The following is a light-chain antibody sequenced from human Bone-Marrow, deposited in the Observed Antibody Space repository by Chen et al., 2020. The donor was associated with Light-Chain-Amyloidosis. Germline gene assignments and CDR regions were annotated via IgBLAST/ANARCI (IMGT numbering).Light chain of an antibody. V-gene: IGLV3-25*03. CDR3: QSADSSGTYEVI. J-gene: IGLJ2*01. Sequence: SYELTQPPSVSVSPGQTARITCSGDDLPTKYAYWYQQKPGQAPVLVIPRDTERPTGISERFSGYSSGTTATLNISVVQAEDEADYHCQSADSSGTYEVIFGGGTKLTVL. CDR1: DLPTKY. CDR2: RDT.